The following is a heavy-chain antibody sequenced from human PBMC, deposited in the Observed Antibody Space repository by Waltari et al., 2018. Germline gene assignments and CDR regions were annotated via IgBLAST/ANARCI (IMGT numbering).Heavy chain of an antibody. D-gene: IGHD4-17*01. CDR3: ARVRVEDYGDSRIEYYFDY. V-gene: IGHV1-69*12. Sequence: QVQLVQSGAEVKKPGSSVNVSCKASGGTFSSYTISWVRRAPGPALAWMGGIIPIFGTANYAQKFQGRVTITADESTSTAYMELSSLRSEDTAVYYCARVRVEDYGDSRIEYYFDYWGQGTLVTVSS. CDR2: IIPIFGTA. J-gene: IGHJ4*02. CDR1: GGTFSSYT.